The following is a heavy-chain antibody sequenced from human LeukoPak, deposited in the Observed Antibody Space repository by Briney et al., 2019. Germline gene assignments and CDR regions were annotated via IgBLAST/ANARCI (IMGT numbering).Heavy chain of an antibody. CDR2: ISAYNGNT. CDR3: ARVGATRAFDI. Sequence: ASVKVSCKASGYTFTSYGISWVRQPPGQGLEWMGWISAYNGNTNYAQKLQGRVTMTTDTSTSIAYMELRSLRSDVTAVYYCARVGATRAFDIWGQGTMVTVSS. D-gene: IGHD5-12*01. V-gene: IGHV1-18*01. J-gene: IGHJ3*02. CDR1: GYTFTSYG.